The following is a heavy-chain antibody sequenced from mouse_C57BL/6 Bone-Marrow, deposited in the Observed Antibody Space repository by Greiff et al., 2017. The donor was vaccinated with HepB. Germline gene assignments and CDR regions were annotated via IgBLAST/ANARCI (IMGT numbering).Heavy chain of an antibody. CDR2: ISSGSSTI. Sequence: EVKLMESGGGLVKPGGSLKLSCAASGFTFSDYGMHWVRQAPEKGLEWVAYISSGSSTIYYADTVKGRFTISRDNAKNTLCLQMTSLRSEDTAMYYCAGFYYGSSYWYFDVWGTGTTVTVSS. V-gene: IGHV5-17*01. CDR1: GFTFSDYG. CDR3: AGFYYGSSYWYFDV. J-gene: IGHJ1*03. D-gene: IGHD1-1*01.